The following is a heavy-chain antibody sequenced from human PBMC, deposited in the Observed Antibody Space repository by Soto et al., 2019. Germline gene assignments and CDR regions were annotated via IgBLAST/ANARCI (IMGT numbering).Heavy chain of an antibody. CDR2: ISYDGRNK. Sequence: GGSLRLSCTASGFTFSSYGMHWVRQAPGKGLEWVAVISYDGRNKYYADSVKGRFTISRDNSKNTLYLQMSSLRPEDTAVYYCVKDGSSGWPYYYGMDVWGQGTTVTVSS. D-gene: IGHD6-19*01. CDR1: GFTFSSYG. V-gene: IGHV3-30*18. CDR3: VKDGSSGWPYYYGMDV. J-gene: IGHJ6*02.